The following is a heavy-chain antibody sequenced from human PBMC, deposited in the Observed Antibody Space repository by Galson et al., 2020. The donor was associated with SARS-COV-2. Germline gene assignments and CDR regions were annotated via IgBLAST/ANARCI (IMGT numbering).Heavy chain of an antibody. Sequence: KNGESLKTICRGPSNSYTSYWIDRVRQMPRQGPESMGIIYPGDSDTRYSTSFQGQVNIPADKYISTAYLRWSSLKASDTAMYYCARHVGYGDPSGEIDYWGQGTLVTVSS. V-gene: IGHV5-51*01. J-gene: IGHJ4*02. CDR1: SNSYTSYW. CDR2: IYPGDSDT. CDR3: ARHVGYGDPSGEIDY. D-gene: IGHD4-17*01.